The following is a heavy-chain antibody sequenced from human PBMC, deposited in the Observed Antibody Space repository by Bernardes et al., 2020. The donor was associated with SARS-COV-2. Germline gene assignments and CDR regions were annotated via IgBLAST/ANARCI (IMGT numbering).Heavy chain of an antibody. J-gene: IGHJ6*02. V-gene: IGHV1-8*01. CDR3: ARGESSTMIVVVQKSYSYYGIDV. Sequence: ASVKVSCKASGYTFTSYDINWVRQATGQGLEWMGWMNPNSGNTGYAQKFQGRVTMTRNTSISTAYMELSSLRSEDTAVYYCARGESSTMIVVVQKSYSYYGIDVWGQGTTVTVSS. CDR2: MNPNSGNT. CDR1: GYTFTSYD. D-gene: IGHD3-22*01.